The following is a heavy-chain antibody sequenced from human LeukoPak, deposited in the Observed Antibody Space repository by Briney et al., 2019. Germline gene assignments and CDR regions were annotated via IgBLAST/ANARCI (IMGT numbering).Heavy chain of an antibody. CDR1: GFTFSSYS. J-gene: IGHJ4*02. CDR3: ARERGEGGAPFDY. CDR2: ISSSSSTI. V-gene: IGHV3-48*01. Sequence: PGGSLRLSCAASGFTFSSYSMNWVRQAPGKGLEWVSYISSSSSTIYYADSVKGRLTISRDNAKNSLYLQMNSLRAEDTAVYYCARERGEGGAPFDYWGQGTLVTVSS. D-gene: IGHD1-26*01.